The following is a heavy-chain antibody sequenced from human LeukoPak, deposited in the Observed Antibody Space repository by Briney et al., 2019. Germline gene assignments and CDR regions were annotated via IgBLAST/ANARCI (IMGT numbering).Heavy chain of an antibody. D-gene: IGHD1-26*01. CDR2: INSDGSST. V-gene: IGHV3-74*01. CDR1: GFTFSSYW. CDR3: ARVRVVGYYMDV. Sequence: PGGSLRLSCAASGFTFSSYWMHWVRQAPGKGLVWVSRINSDGSSTSYADSVKGRFTISRDNAKNTLYLQMNSLRAEDTAVYYCARVRVVGYYMDVWGKGTTVTISS. J-gene: IGHJ6*03.